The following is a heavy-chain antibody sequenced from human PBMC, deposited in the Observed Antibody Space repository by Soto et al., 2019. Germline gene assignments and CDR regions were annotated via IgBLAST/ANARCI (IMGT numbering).Heavy chain of an antibody. CDR1: GGSISSGGYY. D-gene: IGHD3-22*01. J-gene: IGHJ4*02. Sequence: SSETLSLTCAVSGGSISSGGYYWSWIRQHPGKGLEWIGYIYYSGSTYYNPSLKSRVTISVDTSKNQFSLKLSSVTAADTAVYYCARDLGYYYDSSGQAFDYWGQGTLVTVSS. CDR2: IYYSGST. V-gene: IGHV4-31*11. CDR3: ARDLGYYYDSSGQAFDY.